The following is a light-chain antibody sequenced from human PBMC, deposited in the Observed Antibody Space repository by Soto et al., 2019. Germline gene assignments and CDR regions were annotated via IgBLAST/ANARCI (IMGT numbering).Light chain of an antibody. CDR3: QQYSSSSYT. CDR1: QSVSSSF. CDR2: GAS. V-gene: IGKV3-20*01. J-gene: IGKJ2*01. Sequence: EIVLTQSPGTLSLSPGERATLSCRASQSVSSSFLAWYQQKPGQAPRLLIFGASRRAAGIPDRFSGSGSGTDFTLTIRRLEPEDFAVYYWQQYSSSSYTFGQGTKLEIK.